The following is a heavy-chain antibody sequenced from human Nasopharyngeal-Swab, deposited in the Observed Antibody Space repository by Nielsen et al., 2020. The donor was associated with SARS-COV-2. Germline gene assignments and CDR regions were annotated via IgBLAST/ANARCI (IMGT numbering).Heavy chain of an antibody. CDR1: EFTVNDYV. CDR2: IRSKTHSYTT. Sequence: GGSLRLSCVASEFTVNDYVIHWVRQASGKGLEWVGRIRSKTHSYTTDYAASVKGRFTISRDDSKNTAYLHMNSLESEGTAVYYCSTLPIPALGADYWGQGTLVTVSS. V-gene: IGHV3-73*01. J-gene: IGHJ4*02. D-gene: IGHD6-13*01. CDR3: STLPIPALGADY.